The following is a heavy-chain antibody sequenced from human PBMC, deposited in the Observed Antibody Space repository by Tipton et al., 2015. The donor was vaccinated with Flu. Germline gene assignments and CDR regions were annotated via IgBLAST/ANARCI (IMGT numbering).Heavy chain of an antibody. D-gene: IGHD2-2*01. CDR2: IWYDGSSQ. CDR3: AKCSSTCINNWLDP. CDR1: AFSFSSYG. Sequence: LSLTCAASAFSFSSYGMNWVRQAPGKGLEWVAVIWYDGSSQYYADSVKGRFTISRDNFKNTLYLQMNSLRAEDTAVYYCAKCSSTCINNWLDPWGQGTLVTVSS. J-gene: IGHJ5*02. V-gene: IGHV3-33*06.